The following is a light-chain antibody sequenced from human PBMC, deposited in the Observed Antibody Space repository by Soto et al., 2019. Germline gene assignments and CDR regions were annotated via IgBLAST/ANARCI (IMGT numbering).Light chain of an antibody. J-gene: IGLJ1*01. CDR2: EVS. V-gene: IGLV2-14*01. CDR3: TSYEGGGKYV. CDR1: SSDVGVYSL. Sequence: QSVLTQPASVSGSPGQSVTISCTGTSSDVGVYSLVSWYQQYPGKAPKLMIYEVSNRPSGVSNRFSGSKSGNTASLTISGLQAEDEADYYCCTSYEGGGKYVFGTGTKVTVL.